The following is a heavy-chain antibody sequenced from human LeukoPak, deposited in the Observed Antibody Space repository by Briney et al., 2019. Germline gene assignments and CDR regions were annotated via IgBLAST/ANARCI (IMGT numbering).Heavy chain of an antibody. CDR3: APDGAGFDT. J-gene: IGHJ5*02. CDR2: INIGGTNT. D-gene: IGHD5-24*01. CDR1: GFTFNDYY. Sequence: GGSLRLSCTASGFTFNDYYMSWLRQAPGKGLEWLSYINIGGTNTHYTDSVKARFTISSDNAKKSLYLEMNTLRAEDTAVYYCAPDGAGFDTRGQGVLVTVSS. V-gene: IGHV3-11*01.